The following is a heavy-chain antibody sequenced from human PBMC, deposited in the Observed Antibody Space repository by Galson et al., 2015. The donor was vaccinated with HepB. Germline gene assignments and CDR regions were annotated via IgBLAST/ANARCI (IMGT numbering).Heavy chain of an antibody. V-gene: IGHV3-30*18. CDR1: GFNFNRFG. J-gene: IGHJ3*02. CDR3: AKDNMVAGAVDI. D-gene: IGHD5-12*01. Sequence: SLRLSCAGSGFNFNRFGMHWVRQAPGKGLEWVSFVSYDGIDKYYGESVKGRFTISRDNSKKTLFLQTNSLRPEDTAVYYCAKDNMVAGAVDIWGQGTMVTVSS. CDR2: VSYDGIDK.